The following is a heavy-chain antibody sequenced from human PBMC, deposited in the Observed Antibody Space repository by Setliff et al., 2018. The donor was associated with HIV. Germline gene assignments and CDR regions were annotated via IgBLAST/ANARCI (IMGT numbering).Heavy chain of an antibody. CDR3: ARVLRQTVEMATMNYYYYMDV. J-gene: IGHJ6*03. V-gene: IGHV1-46*01. CDR2: INPGGGGT. Sequence: ASVKVSCKASGYTFTSYYMHWVRQAPGQGLEWMGIINPGGGGTSYAQKLQGRITMTRDTSTSTVYLDLSSLTSEDTAVYYCARVLRQTVEMATMNYYYYMDVWGKGTTVTVSS. D-gene: IGHD5-12*01. CDR1: GYTFTSYY.